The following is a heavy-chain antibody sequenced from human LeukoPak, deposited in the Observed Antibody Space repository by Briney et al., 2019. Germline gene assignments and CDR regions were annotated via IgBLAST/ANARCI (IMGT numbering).Heavy chain of an antibody. CDR3: ARSIVVVPAADAFDI. CDR2: IIPIFGTA. Sequence: SVKVSCKASGGTFSSYAISWVRQAPGQGLEWMGGIIPIFGTANYAQKFQGRVTMTRNTSISTAYMELSSLRSEDTAVYYCARSIVVVPAADAFDIWGQGTMVTVSS. D-gene: IGHD2-2*01. V-gene: IGHV1-69*05. CDR1: GGTFSSYA. J-gene: IGHJ3*02.